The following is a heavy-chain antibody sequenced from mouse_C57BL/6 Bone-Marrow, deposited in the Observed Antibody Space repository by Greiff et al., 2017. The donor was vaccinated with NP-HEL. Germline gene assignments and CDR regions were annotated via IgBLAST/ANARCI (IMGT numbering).Heavy chain of an antibody. CDR1: GYTFTSYG. D-gene: IGHD1-1*01. CDR2: IYPRSGNT. J-gene: IGHJ1*03. CDR3: ARGTAVVYWYFDV. Sequence: QVQLQQSGAELARPGASVKLSCKASGYTFTSYGISWVKQRTGQGLEWIGEIYPRSGNTYYNEKFKGKATLTADKSSSTAYMQLRSLTSEASAVYFCARGTAVVYWYFDVWGTGTPVTVSS. V-gene: IGHV1-81*01.